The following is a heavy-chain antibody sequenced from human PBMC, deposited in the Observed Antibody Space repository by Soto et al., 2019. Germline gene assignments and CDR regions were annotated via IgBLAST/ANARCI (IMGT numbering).Heavy chain of an antibody. D-gene: IGHD6-19*01. V-gene: IGHV4-31*03. CDR1: GGSISSGGYY. J-gene: IGHJ4*02. Sequence: PSETLSLTCTVSGGSISSGGYYWSWIRQHPGKGLEWIGYIYYSGSTYYNPSLKSRVTISVDTSKNQFSLKLSSVTAADTAVYYCARVVPYSSGWYFDYWGQGTLVTVSS. CDR3: ARVVPYSSGWYFDY. CDR2: IYYSGST.